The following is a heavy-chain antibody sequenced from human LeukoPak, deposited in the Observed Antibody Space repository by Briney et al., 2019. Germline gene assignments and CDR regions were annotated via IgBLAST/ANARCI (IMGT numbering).Heavy chain of an antibody. CDR3: ARGDAEYSYGRHYYYYMDV. Sequence: SVKVSCKAPGGIFRTYGLNWVRQAPGQGLEWMGGIIPIFGTVKYAQKFQGRVSITADKSTSTAYMELRSLRSEDTAVYYCARGDAEYSYGRHYYYYMDVWGKGTTVTVSS. CDR1: GGIFRTYG. V-gene: IGHV1-69*06. CDR2: IIPIFGTV. J-gene: IGHJ6*03. D-gene: IGHD5-18*01.